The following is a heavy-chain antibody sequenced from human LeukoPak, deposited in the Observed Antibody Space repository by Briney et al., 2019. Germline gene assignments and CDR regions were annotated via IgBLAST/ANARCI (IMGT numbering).Heavy chain of an antibody. V-gene: IGHV4-34*01. CDR2: INHSGST. CDR1: GGSVSTYY. Sequence: SETPSLTCAVYGGSVSTYYWNWIRQPPGKGLEWIGEINHSGSTNYSPSLKSRVTISVDTSKNQFSLRLNSVTAADTAVYYCALIPFDYYYGMDVWGQGTTVTVSS. CDR3: ALIPFDYYYGMDV. J-gene: IGHJ6*02.